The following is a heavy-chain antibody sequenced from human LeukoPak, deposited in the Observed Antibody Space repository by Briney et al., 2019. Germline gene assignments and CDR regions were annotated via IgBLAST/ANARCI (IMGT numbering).Heavy chain of an antibody. J-gene: IGHJ4*02. D-gene: IGHD1-26*01. CDR1: GGSISSYY. Sequence: PSETLSLTCTVPGGSISSYYWSWIRQPPGKGLEWIGYIYYSGSTNYNPSLKSRVTISVDTSKNQFSLKLSSVTAADTAVYYCATSREGATDYWGQGTLVTVSS. V-gene: IGHV4-59*01. CDR3: ATSREGATDY. CDR2: IYYSGST.